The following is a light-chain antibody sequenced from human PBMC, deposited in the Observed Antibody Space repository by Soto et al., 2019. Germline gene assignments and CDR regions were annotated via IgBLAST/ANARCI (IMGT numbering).Light chain of an antibody. V-gene: IGKV1-9*01. J-gene: IGKJ4*01. CDR2: AAS. Sequence: DIQLTQSPSFLSASVGYGVTITCRASQGIDTYLAWYQQKAGTAPKLLISAASTLQSGVPARFSGRGSGTEFTLTISSLQPEDFATFYCQQLKSYPFTFGGGTKVDIK. CDR1: QGIDTY. CDR3: QQLKSYPFT.